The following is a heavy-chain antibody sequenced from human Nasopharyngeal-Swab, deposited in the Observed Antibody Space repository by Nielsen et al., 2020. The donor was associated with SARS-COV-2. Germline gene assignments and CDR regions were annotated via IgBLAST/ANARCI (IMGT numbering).Heavy chain of an antibody. Sequence: SETLSLTCTVSGGSVSSGSYYWSWIRQPPGKGLEWIGYIYYSGSTNYNPSLKSRVTISVDTSKNQFSLKLSSVTAADTAVYYCARLSDYDFWSGYSYPDYWGQGTLVTVSS. J-gene: IGHJ4*02. CDR1: GGSVSSGSYY. V-gene: IGHV4-61*01. CDR3: ARLSDYDFWSGYSYPDY. D-gene: IGHD3-3*01. CDR2: IYYSGST.